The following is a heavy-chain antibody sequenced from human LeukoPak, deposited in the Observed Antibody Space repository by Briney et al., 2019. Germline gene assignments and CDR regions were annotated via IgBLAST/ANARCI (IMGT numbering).Heavy chain of an antibody. Sequence: GGSLRLSCAASGFIFSSYAMSWVRQAPGKGLEWVSGISGSGGSTYYSDSVKGRFTISRDNSKNTLFLQMNSLRAEDTAVYYCAKGRGPYSGYDSFFDFWGQGTLVTVSS. CDR1: GFIFSSYA. V-gene: IGHV3-23*01. CDR3: AKGRGPYSGYDSFFDF. J-gene: IGHJ4*02. CDR2: ISGSGGST. D-gene: IGHD5-12*01.